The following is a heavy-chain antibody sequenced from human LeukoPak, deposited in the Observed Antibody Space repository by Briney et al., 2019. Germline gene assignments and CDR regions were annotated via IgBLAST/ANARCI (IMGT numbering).Heavy chain of an antibody. CDR2: ISGSGGST. CDR3: AKDTSPFMTTVNFDY. Sequence: GGSLRLSCAASGFTFSSYATSWVRQAPGKGLEWVSAISGSGGSTYYADSVKGRFTISRDNSKNPLYLQMNSLRAEDTAVYYCAKDTSPFMTTVNFDYWGQGTLLTVSS. J-gene: IGHJ4*02. V-gene: IGHV3-23*01. CDR1: GFTFSSYA. D-gene: IGHD4-17*01.